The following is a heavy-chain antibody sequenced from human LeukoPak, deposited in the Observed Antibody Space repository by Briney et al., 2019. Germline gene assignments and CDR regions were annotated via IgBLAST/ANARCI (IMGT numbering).Heavy chain of an antibody. D-gene: IGHD1-7*01. CDR1: GYTFTGYY. J-gene: IGHJ4*02. Sequence: ASVKVSYKASGYTFTGYYMHWVRQAPGQGLEWMGWINPNSGGTNYAQKFQGRVTMTRDTSISTAYMELSRLRSDDTAVYYCARDLIKNWNYGSGYWGQGTLVTVSS. V-gene: IGHV1-2*02. CDR3: ARDLIKNWNYGSGY. CDR2: INPNSGGT.